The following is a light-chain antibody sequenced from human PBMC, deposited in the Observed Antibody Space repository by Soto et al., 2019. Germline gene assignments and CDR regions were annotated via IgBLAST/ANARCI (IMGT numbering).Light chain of an antibody. CDR1: QSVSRSY. CDR2: GKS. CDR3: QEDDNWRST. J-gene: IGKJ1*01. V-gene: IGKV3D-7*01. Sequence: NPFTLSPVTXSLSFVSRAPASCRDSQSVSRSYLEWYKKKNRTNXSXXLYGKSTRATGTQKRLRASGSGTEFTINISRIQSEEFAVYYSQEDDNWRSTFGDGTQVDI.